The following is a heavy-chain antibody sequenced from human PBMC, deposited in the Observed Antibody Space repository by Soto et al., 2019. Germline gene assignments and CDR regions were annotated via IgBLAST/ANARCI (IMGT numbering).Heavy chain of an antibody. CDR2: ISGSGDST. CDR3: AKERSSGWSLDY. D-gene: IGHD6-19*01. J-gene: IGHJ4*02. V-gene: IGHV3-23*01. CDR1: GFTVSSSYA. Sequence: PGGSLRLSCAASGFTVSSSYAMSWVRQAPGKGLEWVSGISGSGDSTYYADSVKGRFTVSRDNSKNTLYLQMNSLRAEDTAVFYCAKERSSGWSLDYWGQGTLVTVSS.